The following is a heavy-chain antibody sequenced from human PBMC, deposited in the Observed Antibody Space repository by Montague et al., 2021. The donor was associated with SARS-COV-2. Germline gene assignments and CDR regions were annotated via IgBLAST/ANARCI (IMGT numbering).Heavy chain of an antibody. V-gene: IGHV4-61*02. D-gene: IGHD2-2*01. Sequence: TLSLTCTVSGGSISTSSYYWTWIRQPAGKGLEWIGRIYASGSTNYNPSLKSRVTMSVDTSKNQFSLNLSSVTAADTAVYYCASQEGVVVPAAQEDYYYYGMAVWGQGTTVTVSS. CDR3: ASQEGVVVPAAQEDYYYYGMAV. J-gene: IGHJ6*02. CDR2: IYASGST. CDR1: GGSISTSSYY.